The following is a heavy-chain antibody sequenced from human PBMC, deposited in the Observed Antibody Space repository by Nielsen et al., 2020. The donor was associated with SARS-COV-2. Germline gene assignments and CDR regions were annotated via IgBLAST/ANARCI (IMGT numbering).Heavy chain of an antibody. Sequence: WIRQPPGKGLEWVSYISSSGSTIYYADSVKGRFTISRDNAKNSLYLQMNSLRAEDTAVYYCARGQGGSYYAYWGQGTLVTVSS. CDR3: ARGQGGSYYAY. V-gene: IGHV3-48*03. J-gene: IGHJ4*02. CDR2: ISSSGSTI. D-gene: IGHD1-26*01.